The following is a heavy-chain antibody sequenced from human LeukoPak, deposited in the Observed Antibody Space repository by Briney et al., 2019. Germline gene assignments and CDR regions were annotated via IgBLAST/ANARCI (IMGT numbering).Heavy chain of an antibody. CDR2: IYTSGST. J-gene: IGHJ3*02. V-gene: IGHV4-61*02. Sequence: PSETLSLTCTVSGGSISSGSYYWSWIRQPAGKGLEWIGRIYTSGSTNYNPSLKGRITISVDTSKNQFSLKLSPVTAADTAVYYCARRTDIWGQGTMVTVSS. CDR1: GGSISSGSYY. CDR3: ARRTDI.